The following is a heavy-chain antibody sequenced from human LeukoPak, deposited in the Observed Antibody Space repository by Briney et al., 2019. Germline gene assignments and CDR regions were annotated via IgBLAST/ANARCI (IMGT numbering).Heavy chain of an antibody. J-gene: IGHJ4*02. CDR2: INGDGSWT. CDR1: GNYW. Sequence: GGSLRLSCAASGNYWMHWVRQAPGKGLVWVSHINGDGSWTTYADSVKGRFTISKDNAKNTVYPQMNNLRAEDTAVYYCVSFYETYWGRGTLVTVSS. D-gene: IGHD2-2*01. V-gene: IGHV3-74*01. CDR3: VSFYETY.